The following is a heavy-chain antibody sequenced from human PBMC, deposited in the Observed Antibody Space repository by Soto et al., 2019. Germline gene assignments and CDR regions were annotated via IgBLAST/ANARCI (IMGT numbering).Heavy chain of an antibody. CDR2: INAGNGNT. V-gene: IGHV1-3*01. D-gene: IGHD2-15*01. CDR3: ARDDRRIVVVVAAHLGAFDI. Sequence: GASVKVSCKASGYTFTSYAMHWVRQAPGQRLEWMGWINAGNGNTKYSQKFQGRVTITRDTSVSTAYMELSSLRSEDTAVYYCARDDRRIVVVVAAHLGAFDIWGQGTMVTVSS. J-gene: IGHJ3*02. CDR1: GYTFTSYA.